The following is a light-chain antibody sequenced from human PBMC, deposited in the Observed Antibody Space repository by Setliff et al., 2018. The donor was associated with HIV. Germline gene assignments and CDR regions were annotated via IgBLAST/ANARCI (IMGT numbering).Light chain of an antibody. CDR1: SSNIGSNT. CDR3: AAWDDSLTGYV. Sequence: QEVTISCSGSSSNIGSNTVNWYQQLPGTAPKLLIYSSNVRPSRVPDRFSGSKSGTSASLAISGLQAEDEADYYCAAWDDSLTGYVFGTGTKATVL. J-gene: IGLJ1*01. V-gene: IGLV1-44*01. CDR2: SSN.